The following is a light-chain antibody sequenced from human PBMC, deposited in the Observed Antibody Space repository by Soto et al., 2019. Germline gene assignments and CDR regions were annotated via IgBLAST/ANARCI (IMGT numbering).Light chain of an antibody. CDR1: SPNIGRNV. V-gene: IGLV1-44*01. Sequence: QSVLTQPPSTSGTPGQTVIISCFGASPNIGRNVVNWYQHLPGAAPKLLIYSNYHRPSGVPGRFSGSKSGTSASLAISGLQSDDEADYYCAAWDESLNVVLFGGGTKLTVL. J-gene: IGLJ2*01. CDR2: SNY. CDR3: AAWDESLNVVL.